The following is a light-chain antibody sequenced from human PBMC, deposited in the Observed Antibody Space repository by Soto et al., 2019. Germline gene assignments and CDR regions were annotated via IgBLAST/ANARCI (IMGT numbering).Light chain of an antibody. CDR3: CSYAGSYTYV. CDR1: SSDVGGYNY. Sequence: QSVLTQPRSVPGSPGQSVTISCTGTSSDVGGYNYVSWCQQHPGKAPKLMIYDVSKRPSGVPDRFSGSKSGNTASLTISGLQAEDEADYYCCSYAGSYTYVFGTGTKVTVL. J-gene: IGLJ1*01. CDR2: DVS. V-gene: IGLV2-11*01.